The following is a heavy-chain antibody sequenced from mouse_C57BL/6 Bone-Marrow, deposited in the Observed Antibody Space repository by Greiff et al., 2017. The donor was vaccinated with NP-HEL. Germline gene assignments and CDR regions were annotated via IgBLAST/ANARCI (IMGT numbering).Heavy chain of an antibody. CDR1: GYTFTSYW. CDR3: AWGNSAWFAY. J-gene: IGHJ3*01. CDR2: IHPNSGST. D-gene: IGHD2-1*01. Sequence: VKLQESGAELVKPGASVKLSCKASGYTFTSYWMHWVKQRPGQGLEWIGMIHPNSGSTNYNEKFKSKATLTVDKSSSTAYMQLSSLTSEDSAVYYCAWGNSAWFAYWGQGTLVTVSA. V-gene: IGHV1-64*01.